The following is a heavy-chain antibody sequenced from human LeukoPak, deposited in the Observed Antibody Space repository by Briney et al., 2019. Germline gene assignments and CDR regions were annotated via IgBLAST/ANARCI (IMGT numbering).Heavy chain of an antibody. J-gene: IGHJ5*02. D-gene: IGHD3-10*01. V-gene: IGHV3-20*04. CDR2: INWDGSNT. CDR3: ARGVNYHGSGSYLRDWFDP. Sequence: GGSLRLSCAASGFTFDDYGMSWVRQAPGKGLEWVSGINWDGSNTGYADSVKGRFTISRDNAKNSLYLQMNSLRAEDTAVYYCARGVNYHGSGSYLRDWFDPWGQGTLVTVSS. CDR1: GFTFDDYG.